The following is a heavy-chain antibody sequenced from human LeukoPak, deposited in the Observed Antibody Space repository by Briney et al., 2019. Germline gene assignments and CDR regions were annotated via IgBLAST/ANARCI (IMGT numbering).Heavy chain of an antibody. Sequence: ASVKVSCKASGYTFTDYYIHWVRQAPGQGLEWMGWINLNSDGTNFAQNLQGRVTLTRDTSNSTAYMELTRLRSDDTAVYYCARDRGYDFRSGFHQWYFDYWGQGTLVTVSS. CDR1: GYTFTDYY. CDR2: INLNSDGT. CDR3: ARDRGYDFRSGFHQWYFDY. V-gene: IGHV1-2*02. D-gene: IGHD3-3*01. J-gene: IGHJ4*02.